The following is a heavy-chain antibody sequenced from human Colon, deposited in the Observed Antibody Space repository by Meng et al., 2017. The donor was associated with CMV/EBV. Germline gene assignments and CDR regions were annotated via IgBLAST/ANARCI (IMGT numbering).Heavy chain of an antibody. CDR1: GYTFTNFG. CDR2: ISPYNGDT. Sequence: QVLLVKSGAEGKMPGASVKVSCKTSGYTFTNFGISWVRQAPGQGLEWMAYISPYNGDTNYAQRFQGRVALTTDTSTSTVYMELGSLTSDDTAMYYCARELARGGYWGQGTLVTVSS. D-gene: IGHD3-22*01. V-gene: IGHV1-18*01. CDR3: ARELARGGY. J-gene: IGHJ4*02.